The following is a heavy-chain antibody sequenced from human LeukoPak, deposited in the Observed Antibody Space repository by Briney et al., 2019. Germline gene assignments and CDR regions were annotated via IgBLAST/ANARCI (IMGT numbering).Heavy chain of an antibody. D-gene: IGHD3-9*01. V-gene: IGHV1-18*01. Sequence: ASVKVSCKASGGTFSSYAISWVRQAPGQGLEWTNYAQKLQGRVTMTTDTSTSTAYMELSSLRSEDTAVYYCARVRPTYYDILGLFDYWGQGTLVTVSS. CDR3: ARVRPTYYDILGLFDY. CDR1: GGTFSSYA. J-gene: IGHJ4*02.